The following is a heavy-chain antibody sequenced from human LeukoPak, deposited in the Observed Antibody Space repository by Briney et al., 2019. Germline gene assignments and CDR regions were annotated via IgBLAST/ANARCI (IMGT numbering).Heavy chain of an antibody. CDR1: GFTFSSYG. J-gene: IGHJ4*02. Sequence: GGSLRLSCAASGFTFSSYGMSWVRQAPGKGLEWVSGINWNGGSTGYADSVKGRFTISRDNAKNSLYLQMNSLRAEDTALYYCARGLGSGYSGYDYDEGFDYWGQGTLVTVSS. CDR3: ARGLGSGYSGYDYDEGFDY. V-gene: IGHV3-20*04. D-gene: IGHD5-12*01. CDR2: INWNGGST.